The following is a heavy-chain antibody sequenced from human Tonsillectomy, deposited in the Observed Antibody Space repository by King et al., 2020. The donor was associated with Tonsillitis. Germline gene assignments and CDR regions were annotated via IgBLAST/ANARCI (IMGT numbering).Heavy chain of an antibody. D-gene: IGHD3-22*01. CDR3: ARDPYYYDSSGSSHPKLGIDY. CDR2: ISGYNDNT. J-gene: IGHJ4*02. Sequence: QLVQSGAEVKKPGASVKVSCKASGYTFTSSGIAWVRQAPGQGLEWMGWISGYNDNTKYAQKFQGRVTMTTDTSTSTAYMELRSLRSDDTAVYYCARDPYYYDSSGSSHPKLGIDYWGQGTLISVSS. V-gene: IGHV1-18*01. CDR1: GYTFTSSG.